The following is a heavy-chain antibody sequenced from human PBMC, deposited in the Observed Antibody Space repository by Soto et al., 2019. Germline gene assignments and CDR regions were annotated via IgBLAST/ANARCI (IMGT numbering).Heavy chain of an antibody. J-gene: IGHJ4*02. CDR3: ARDKGYCIDTSCPDFDY. CDR1: GGTLSSYT. D-gene: IGHD2-15*01. CDR2: VIPNLGVT. V-gene: IGHV1-69*08. Sequence: QVQLVQSGAEVKKPGSSVKVSCKASGGTLSSYTFSWVRQAPGQGLEWMGRVIPNLGVTNYAKKFQGRSTIVVDTSTSAAYMELNSLSYEDTAVYYCARDKGYCIDTSCPDFDYWGQGTLVTVSS.